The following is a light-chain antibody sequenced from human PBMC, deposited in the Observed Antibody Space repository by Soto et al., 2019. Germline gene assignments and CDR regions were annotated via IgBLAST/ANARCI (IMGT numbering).Light chain of an antibody. CDR2: GAS. V-gene: IGKV3-20*01. CDR1: QSVAYNY. J-gene: IGKJ2*01. CDR3: QQYCSSPGT. Sequence: EILLTQSPGALSLSPGERATLSCRASQSVAYNYLAWYQHKPGQAPRLLIYGASSRPGGIPARFSGSGSGTDFTLTISRLEPEDFALYYCQQYCSSPGTFGQGNKLEI.